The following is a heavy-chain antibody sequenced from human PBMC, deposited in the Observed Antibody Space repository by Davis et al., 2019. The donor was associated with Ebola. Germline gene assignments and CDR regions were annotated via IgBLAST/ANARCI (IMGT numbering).Heavy chain of an antibody. V-gene: IGHV3-23*01. Sequence: GESLKISCAASGFTFSSYAMSWVRQAPGKGLEWVSAISGSGGSTYYADSVKGRFTISRDNSKNTLYLQMNSLRAEDTAVYYCAKDRVLWFGELDYWGQGTLVTVSS. D-gene: IGHD3-10*01. CDR2: ISGSGGST. J-gene: IGHJ4*02. CDR3: AKDRVLWFGELDY. CDR1: GFTFSSYA.